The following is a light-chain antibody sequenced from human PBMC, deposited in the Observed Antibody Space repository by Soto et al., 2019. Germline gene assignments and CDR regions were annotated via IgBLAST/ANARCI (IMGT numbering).Light chain of an antibody. CDR3: TSYTSSTTLDV. V-gene: IGLV2-14*01. Sequence: QSVLTQPASVSGSPGQSITISCTGTSSDVGGYKYVSWYQQHPGKAPKLMIYEVSNRPSGVSNRFSGSKSGHTASLTISGLQSEDEADYFCTSYTSSTTLDVFGTGTKVTVL. CDR1: SSDVGGYKY. CDR2: EVS. J-gene: IGLJ1*01.